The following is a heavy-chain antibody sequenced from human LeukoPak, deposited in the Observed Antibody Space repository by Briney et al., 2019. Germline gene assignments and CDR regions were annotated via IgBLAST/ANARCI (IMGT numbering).Heavy chain of an antibody. D-gene: IGHD2-15*01. V-gene: IGHV3-53*01. CDR2: IYSGGST. J-gene: IGHJ3*02. CDR3: AKPSVVDDAFDI. CDR1: GFTVSSNY. Sequence: PGGSLRLSCAASGFTVSSNYMNWVRQAPGKGLEWVSIIYSGGSTYYADSVKGRFTISRDNSKNTLYLQMNSLRAEDTAVYYCAKPSVVDDAFDIWGQGTMVTVSS.